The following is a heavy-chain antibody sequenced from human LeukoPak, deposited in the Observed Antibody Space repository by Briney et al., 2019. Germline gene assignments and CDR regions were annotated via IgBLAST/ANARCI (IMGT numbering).Heavy chain of an antibody. CDR2: ISSRSSYI. Sequence: GGSLRLSCAASGFTFSSYSMNWVRQAPGKGLEWVSSISSRSSYIYYADSVKGRFTISRDNAKNSLYLQMNSLRAEDTAVYYCARAPENYYYYGMDVWGQGTTVTVSS. CDR3: ARAPENYYYYGMDV. V-gene: IGHV3-21*01. CDR1: GFTFSSYS. J-gene: IGHJ6*02.